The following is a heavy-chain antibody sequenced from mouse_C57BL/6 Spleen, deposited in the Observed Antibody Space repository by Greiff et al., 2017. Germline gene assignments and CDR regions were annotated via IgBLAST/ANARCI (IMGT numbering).Heavy chain of an antibody. CDR2: IDPSDSET. D-gene: IGHD3-1*01. Sequence: QVQLQQPGAELVRPGSSVKLSCKASGYTFTSYWMHWVKQRPIQGLEWIGNIDPSDSETHYNQKFKDKATLTVDKSSSPAYMQLSSLTSEDSAVDYSARDHRRYFDVWGTGTTVTVSS. CDR3: ARDHRRYFDV. V-gene: IGHV1-52*01. J-gene: IGHJ1*03. CDR1: GYTFTSYW.